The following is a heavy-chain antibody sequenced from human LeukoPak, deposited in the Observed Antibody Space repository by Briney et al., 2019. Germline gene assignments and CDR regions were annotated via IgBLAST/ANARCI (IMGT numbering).Heavy chain of an antibody. CDR1: GFTFSSYS. CDR2: ISSSSSYI. V-gene: IGHV3-21*01. Sequence: PGGSLRLSCAASGFTFSSYSMNWVRQAPGKGLEWVSSISSSSSYIYYADSVKGRFTISRDNAKNSLYLQMNSLRAEDTAVYYCARGPHCSSTSCHYYYYYMDVWGKGTTVTVSS. J-gene: IGHJ6*03. D-gene: IGHD2-2*01. CDR3: ARGPHCSSTSCHYYYYYMDV.